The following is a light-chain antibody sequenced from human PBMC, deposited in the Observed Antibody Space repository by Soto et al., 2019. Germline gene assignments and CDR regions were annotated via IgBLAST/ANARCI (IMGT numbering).Light chain of an antibody. V-gene: IGLV1-40*01. CDR3: QSSDSSLSGSV. CDR1: SSNIGAGYD. CDR2: GNS. Sequence: QSVLTRPPSVSGAPGQRVTISCTGSSSNIGAGYDVHWYQQLPGTAPKLLIYGNSNRPSGVPDRFSGSKSGISASLAITGLQAEDEADYYCQSSDSSLSGSVFGGGTKLSVL. J-gene: IGLJ2*01.